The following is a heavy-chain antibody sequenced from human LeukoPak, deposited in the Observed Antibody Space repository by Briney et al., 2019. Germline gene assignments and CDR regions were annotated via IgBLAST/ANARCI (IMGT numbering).Heavy chain of an antibody. CDR1: GGSISSGGKY. Sequence: PSQTLSLTCTVSGGSISSGGKYWSWIRQPPGKGPEWIGYIYHSGSADYSPSLKSRVTISIDRSKNQISLRLSSVTAADTAVYYCVGGLPGAALLFDSWGQGTLVTVSS. D-gene: IGHD2-2*01. J-gene: IGHJ4*02. CDR3: VGGLPGAALLFDS. CDR2: IYHSGSA. V-gene: IGHV4-30-2*01.